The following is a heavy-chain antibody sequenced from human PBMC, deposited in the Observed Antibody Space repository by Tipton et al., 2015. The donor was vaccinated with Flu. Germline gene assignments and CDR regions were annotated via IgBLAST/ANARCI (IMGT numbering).Heavy chain of an antibody. D-gene: IGHD3-3*01. CDR3: ARDRAYDFWSGYRKRYFDY. CDR1: GGSISSSSYY. V-gene: IGHV4-39*07. Sequence: LRLSCTVSGGSISSSSYYWGWIRQPPGKGLEWIGSIYYSGSTYYNPSLKSRVTISVDTSKNQFSLELSSVTAADTAVYYCARDRAYDFWSGYRKRYFDYWGQGTLVTVSS. CDR2: IYYSGST. J-gene: IGHJ4*02.